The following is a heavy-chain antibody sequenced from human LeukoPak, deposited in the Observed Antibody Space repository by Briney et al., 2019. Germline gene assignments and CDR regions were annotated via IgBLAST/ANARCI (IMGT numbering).Heavy chain of an antibody. J-gene: IGHJ3*01. Sequence: EGSLRLSCAASGFTFSSYWMSWVRQAPGKGLEWVANIKQDGSEKYYVDSVKGRFTISRDNAKNSLYLQMNSLRAEDTAVYYCAKVGYCSSISCQEAFDVWGQGTKVTVSS. CDR3: AKVGYCSSISCQEAFDV. V-gene: IGHV3-7*03. D-gene: IGHD2-2*01. CDR2: IKQDGSEK. CDR1: GFTFSSYW.